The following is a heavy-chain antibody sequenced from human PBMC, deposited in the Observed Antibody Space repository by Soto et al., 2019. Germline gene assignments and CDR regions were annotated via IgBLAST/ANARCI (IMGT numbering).Heavy chain of an antibody. CDR3: ARDTNNELLLFGEPYYYYGMDV. D-gene: IGHD3-10*01. Sequence: GGSLRLSCAASGFTFSSYSMNWVRQAPGKGLEWVSSISSSSSYIYYADSVKGRFTISRDNAKNSLYLQMNSLRAEDTAVYYCARDTNNELLLFGEPYYYYGMDVWGQGTTVPVSS. J-gene: IGHJ6*02. CDR1: GFTFSSYS. CDR2: ISSSSSYI. V-gene: IGHV3-21*01.